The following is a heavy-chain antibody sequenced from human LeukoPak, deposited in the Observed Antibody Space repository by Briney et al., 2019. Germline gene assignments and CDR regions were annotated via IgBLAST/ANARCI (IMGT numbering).Heavy chain of an antibody. D-gene: IGHD6-19*01. CDR3: ARDLLTTLYSSGWYIIDY. Sequence: ASVKVSCKASGGTFSSYAISWVRQAPGQGLEWMGWISAYNGNTNYAQKLQGRVTMTTDTSTSTAYMELRSLRSDDTAVYYCARDLLTTLYSSGWYIIDYWGQGTLATVSS. J-gene: IGHJ4*02. CDR2: ISAYNGNT. CDR1: GGTFSSYA. V-gene: IGHV1-18*01.